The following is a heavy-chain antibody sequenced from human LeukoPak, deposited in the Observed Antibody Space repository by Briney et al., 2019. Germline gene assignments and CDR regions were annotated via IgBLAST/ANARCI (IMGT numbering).Heavy chain of an antibody. D-gene: IGHD6-19*01. CDR3: SRVPGYSSGWSPYYYYGMDV. CDR1: GGSISSGGYY. V-gene: IGHV4-31*03. Sequence: SETLSLTCTVSGGSISSGGYYWSWIRQHPGKGLEWIGYIYYSGSTYYNPSLKSRVTISVDTSKNQFSLKLSSVTAADTAVYYCSRVPGYSSGWSPYYYYGMDVWGQGTTVTVSS. CDR2: IYYSGST. J-gene: IGHJ6*02.